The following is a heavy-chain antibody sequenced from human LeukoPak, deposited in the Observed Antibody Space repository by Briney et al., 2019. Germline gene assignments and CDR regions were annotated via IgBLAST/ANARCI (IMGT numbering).Heavy chain of an antibody. CDR1: GFTFGDYA. J-gene: IGHJ4*02. CDR2: IRSKAYGGTT. Sequence: SGGSLRLSCTAPGFTFGDYAMSWFRQAPGKGLEWVGFIRSKAYGGTTEYAASVKGRFTISRDDSKSIAYLQMNSLKTEDTAVYYCTRGQGFYDSIYYFDYWGQGTLVTVSS. D-gene: IGHD3-22*01. CDR3: TRGQGFYDSIYYFDY. V-gene: IGHV3-49*03.